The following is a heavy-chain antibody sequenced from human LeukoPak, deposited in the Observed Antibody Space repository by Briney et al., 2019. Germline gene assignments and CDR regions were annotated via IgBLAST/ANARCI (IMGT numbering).Heavy chain of an antibody. CDR1: GFTFSSYG. J-gene: IGHJ6*02. Sequence: GRSLRLSCAASGFTFSSYGMHWVRQAPGKGLEWVAVIWYDGSNKYYAGSVKGRFTISRDNSKNTLYLQMNSLRAEDTAVYYCARASGYDYSPYYYYGMDVWGQGTTVTVSS. D-gene: IGHD5-12*01. V-gene: IGHV3-33*01. CDR2: IWYDGSNK. CDR3: ARASGYDYSPYYYYGMDV.